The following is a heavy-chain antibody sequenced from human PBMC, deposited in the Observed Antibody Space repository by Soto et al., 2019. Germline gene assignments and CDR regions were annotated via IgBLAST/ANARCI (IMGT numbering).Heavy chain of an antibody. D-gene: IGHD1-1*01. CDR1: GFTFSSYA. Sequence: EVQLLESGGGLVQPGGSLRLSCAASGFTFSSYAMSWVRQAPGKGLEWVSVIRSSGDRTYYADSVKGRFPISRDNSKNTLYMQMNSLRAEDTAVYYCAKQQGPGTPYYYAMDVWGQGTTVTVSS. CDR3: AKQQGPGTPYYYAMDV. V-gene: IGHV3-23*01. J-gene: IGHJ6*02. CDR2: IRSSGDRT.